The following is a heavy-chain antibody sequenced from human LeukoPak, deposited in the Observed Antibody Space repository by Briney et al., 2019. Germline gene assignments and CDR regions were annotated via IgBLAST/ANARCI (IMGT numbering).Heavy chain of an antibody. Sequence: PGGSLRLSCAASGFTFDDYAMHWVRHAPGKGLEWVSGISWNSGSIGYADSVKGRFTISRDNAKNSLYLQMNSLRAEDTALYYCAKDDDFWSGLFGHWGQGTLVTVSS. CDR1: GFTFDDYA. CDR3: AKDDDFWSGLFGH. D-gene: IGHD3-3*01. J-gene: IGHJ5*02. CDR2: ISWNSGSI. V-gene: IGHV3-9*01.